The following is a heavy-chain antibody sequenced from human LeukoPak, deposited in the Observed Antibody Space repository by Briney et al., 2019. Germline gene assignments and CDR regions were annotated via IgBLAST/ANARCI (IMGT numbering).Heavy chain of an antibody. CDR1: GYIFSNYC. V-gene: IGHV5-51*01. J-gene: IGHJ4*02. CDR2: IYPGDSDT. CDR3: AALYGDYVYDY. Sequence: GESLQISCQTSGYIFSNYCIGWVRQMPGKGLEWLGIIYPGDSDTRYSPSFQGQLTISADKSISTTYLQWSSLKTSDTAMYYCAALYGDYVYDYWGQGTLVTVSS. D-gene: IGHD4-17*01.